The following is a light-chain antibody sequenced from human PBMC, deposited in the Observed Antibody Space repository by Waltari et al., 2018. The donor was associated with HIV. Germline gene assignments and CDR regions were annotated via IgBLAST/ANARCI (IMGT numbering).Light chain of an antibody. CDR1: SSNIGAVYD. J-gene: IGLJ2*01. Sequence: QSVLTQPPSVSGAPGQRVTISCTGSSSNIGAVYDVHWYQQLPGTAPKLLISGNTNRPSGVPDRVAGSKSGTSPSLAITGLQAEDEADYYCQSYDSSLTGSVFGGGTKLTVL. CDR3: QSYDSSLTGSV. V-gene: IGLV1-40*01. CDR2: GNT.